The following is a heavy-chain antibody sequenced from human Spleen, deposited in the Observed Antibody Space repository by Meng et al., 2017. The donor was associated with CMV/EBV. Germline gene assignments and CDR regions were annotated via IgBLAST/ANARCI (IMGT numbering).Heavy chain of an antibody. CDR3: VKGGDHCRCSSCFS. V-gene: IGHV3-21*06. D-gene: IGHD2-2*01. CDR2: ISSGGGFT. J-gene: IGHJ4*02. Sequence: RINRVRQDAGKWLECVSSISSGGGFTKYADSVKGRFTISKDISKNIQHLQMGSLRVDDTALYYGVKGGDHCRCSSCFSWGRGSLVTVSS. CDR1: R.